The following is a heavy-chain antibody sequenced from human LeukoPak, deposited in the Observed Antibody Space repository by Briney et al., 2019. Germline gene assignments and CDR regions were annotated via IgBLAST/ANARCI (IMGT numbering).Heavy chain of an antibody. CDR2: INPNSGGT. CDR1: GYTFTGYY. CDR3: ARDGAPGQWLPYYYYGMDV. V-gene: IGHV1-2*04. Sequence: ASVKVSCKASGYTFTGYYMHWVRQAPGQGLEWMGWINPNSGGTNYAQKFQGWVTMTRDTSISTAYMELSRLRSDDTAVYYCARDGAPGQWLPYYYYGMDVWGQGTTVTVS. J-gene: IGHJ6*02. D-gene: IGHD6-19*01.